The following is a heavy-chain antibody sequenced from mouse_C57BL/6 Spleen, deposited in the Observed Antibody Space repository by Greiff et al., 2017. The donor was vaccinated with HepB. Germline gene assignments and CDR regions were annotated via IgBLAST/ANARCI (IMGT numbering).Heavy chain of an antibody. CDR3: ARGGSYYGNYVGYFDV. V-gene: IGHV1-64*01. CDR1: GYTFTSYW. CDR2: IHPNSGST. J-gene: IGHJ1*03. D-gene: IGHD2-1*01. Sequence: VQLQQSGAELVKPGASVKLSCKASGYTFTSYWMHWVKQRPGQGLEWIGMIHPNSGSTNYNEKFKSKATLTVDKSSSTAYMQLSNLTYEDSAVYYCARGGSYYGNYVGYFDVWGTGTTVTVSS.